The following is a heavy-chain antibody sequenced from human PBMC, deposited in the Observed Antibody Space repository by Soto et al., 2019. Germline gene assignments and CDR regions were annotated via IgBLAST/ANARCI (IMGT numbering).Heavy chain of an antibody. Sequence: QITLKESGPTLVKPTQTLTLTCTFSGFSLSTSGVGVGWIRQPPGKALEWLALIYWDADKRYSPSLKSRLTITKDTSNNRVVLTMTNMDPVDTATDYCAHTQLDWPHFDYWGQGTLVTVSS. CDR2: IYWDADK. CDR3: AHTQLDWPHFDY. J-gene: IGHJ4*02. CDR1: GFSLSTSGVG. D-gene: IGHD3-9*01. V-gene: IGHV2-5*02.